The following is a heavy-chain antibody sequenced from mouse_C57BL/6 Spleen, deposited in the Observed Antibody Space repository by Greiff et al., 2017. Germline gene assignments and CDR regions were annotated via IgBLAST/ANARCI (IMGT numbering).Heavy chain of an antibody. J-gene: IGHJ2*01. CDR3: AIYYDYDDGYFDY. CDR1: GYSITSGYY. V-gene: IGHV3-6*01. CDR2: ISYDGSN. D-gene: IGHD2-4*01. Sequence: ESGPGLVKPSQSLSLTCSVTGYSITSGYYWNWIRQFPGNKLEWMGYISYDGSNNYNPSLKNRISITRDTSKNQFFLKLNSVTTEDTATYYCAIYYDYDDGYFDYWGQGTTLTVSS.